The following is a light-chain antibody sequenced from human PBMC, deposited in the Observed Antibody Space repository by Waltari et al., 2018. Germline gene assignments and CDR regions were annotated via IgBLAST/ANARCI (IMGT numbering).Light chain of an antibody. J-gene: IGLJ3*02. CDR3: SSYAGSAISV. CDR1: SSDIWNYNL. Sequence: QSALTQTATVSGSPGQSITISCSGTSSDIWNYNLVSWYQQHPGKAPTLIIYDVNKRPSGVSNRFSGSKSGNTAFLTISGLQTADEADYYCSSYAGSAISVFGVGTKLTVL. CDR2: DVN. V-gene: IGLV2-23*02.